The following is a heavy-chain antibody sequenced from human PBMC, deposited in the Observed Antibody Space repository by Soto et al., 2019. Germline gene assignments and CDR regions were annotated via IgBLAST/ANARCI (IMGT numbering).Heavy chain of an antibody. J-gene: IGHJ6*02. CDR1: GYTFTGYY. D-gene: IGHD2-15*01. CDR3: ARATLGYCSGGSCPTPQYYYGMDV. V-gene: IGHV1-2*04. Sequence: GASVKVSCKASGYTFTGYYMHWVRQAPGQGLEWMGWINPNSGGTNYAQKFQGWVTMTRDTSISTAYMELSRLRSDDTAVYYCARATLGYCSGGSCPTPQYYYGMDVWGQGTTVTVSS. CDR2: INPNSGGT.